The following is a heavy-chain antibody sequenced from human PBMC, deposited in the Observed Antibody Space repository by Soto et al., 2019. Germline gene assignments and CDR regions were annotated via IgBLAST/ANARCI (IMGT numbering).Heavy chain of an antibody. CDR3: ERTRYGDYGFDY. Sequence: SETLSLTCAVSGGSISSSNWWSWVRQPPGKGLEWIGEIYHSGSTNYNPPLKSRVTISVDKSKNQFSLKLSSVTAADTAVYYCERTRYGDYGFDYWGQGTLVTVSS. J-gene: IGHJ4*02. CDR2: IYHSGST. V-gene: IGHV4-4*02. D-gene: IGHD4-17*01. CDR1: GGSISSSNW.